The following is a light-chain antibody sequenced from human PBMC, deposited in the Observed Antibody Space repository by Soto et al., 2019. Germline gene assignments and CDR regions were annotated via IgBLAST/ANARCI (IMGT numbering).Light chain of an antibody. J-gene: IGKJ2*01. CDR2: GAS. Sequence: EIVLTQSPVTLSLSPGERATLSCRASQSVSGTYLTWYQQKPGQAPRLLIYGASTRATGIPDRFSGSGSGTDFTLTTTGLEPEVFAVYYCQQCGPPPPLFGRGTTRE. CDR1: QSVSGTY. CDR3: QQCGPPPPL. V-gene: IGKV3-20*01.